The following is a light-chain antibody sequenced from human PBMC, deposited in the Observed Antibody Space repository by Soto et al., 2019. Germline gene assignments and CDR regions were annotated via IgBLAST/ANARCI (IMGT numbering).Light chain of an antibody. CDR1: QSVSSY. J-gene: IGKJ3*01. Sequence: EIVLTQFPATLSLSPGETATLSCRASQSVSSYLAWHQQKPGQAPRLLIYDTSTRAAGVPARFSGSGSGTDFTLTISRLEPEDFAVYYCQQRTNWPLFTFGPGTKVDIK. CDR3: QQRTNWPLFT. V-gene: IGKV3-11*01. CDR2: DTS.